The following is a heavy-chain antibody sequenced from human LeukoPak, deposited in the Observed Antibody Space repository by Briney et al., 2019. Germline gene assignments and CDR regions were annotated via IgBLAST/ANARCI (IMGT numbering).Heavy chain of an antibody. CDR2: IHYSGST. CDR3: ARGPNGDLDY. D-gene: IGHD4-17*01. J-gene: IGHJ4*02. V-gene: IGHV4-59*01. Sequence: SETLSLTCTVSGGSISSYYWSWIRQPPGKGLEWIGYIHYSGSTNYNPSLKSRVTISVDTSKNQFSLKLSSVTAADTAVYYCARGPNGDLDYWGQGTLVTVSS. CDR1: GGSISSYY.